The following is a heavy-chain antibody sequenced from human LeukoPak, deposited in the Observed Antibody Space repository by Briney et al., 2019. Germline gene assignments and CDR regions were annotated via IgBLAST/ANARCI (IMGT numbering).Heavy chain of an antibody. V-gene: IGHV4-59*01. J-gene: IGHJ4*02. CDR3: ARVDRGGYFDY. CDR1: GGSISSYY. CDR2: IYYSGST. D-gene: IGHD2-15*01. Sequence: SETLSLTCTVSGGSISSYYWSWIRQPPGKGLEWIGYIYYSGSTNYNPSLKSRVTISVDTSKNQFSLKLSSVTAADTAVHYCARVDRGGYFDYWGQGTLVTVSS.